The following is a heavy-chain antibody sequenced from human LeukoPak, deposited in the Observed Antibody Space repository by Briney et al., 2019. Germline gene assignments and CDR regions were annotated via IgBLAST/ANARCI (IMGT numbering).Heavy chain of an antibody. D-gene: IGHD6-19*01. Sequence: PGGSLRLSCAASGFTFSSYAMSWVRQAPGQGLEWVSAISGSGGSTYYADSVKGRFTISRDNSKNTLYLQMNSLRAEDTAVYYCAKLQSSGWYIYCDYWGQGTLVTVSS. CDR1: GFTFSSYA. V-gene: IGHV3-23*01. CDR2: ISGSGGST. CDR3: AKLQSSGWYIYCDY. J-gene: IGHJ4*02.